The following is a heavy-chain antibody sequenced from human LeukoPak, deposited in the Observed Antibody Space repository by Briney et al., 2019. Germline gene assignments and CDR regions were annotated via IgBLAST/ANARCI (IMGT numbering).Heavy chain of an antibody. Sequence: GGSLRLSCAASGFTFSSYGMHWVRQAPGKGLEWVAFIRYDGSNKYYADSVKGRFTISRDNSKNTLYLQMNSLRAEDTAVYYCAKDRGYGDLITFDYWGQGTLVTVSS. CDR2: IRYDGSNK. V-gene: IGHV3-30*02. CDR3: AKDRGYGDLITFDY. CDR1: GFTFSSYG. J-gene: IGHJ4*02. D-gene: IGHD4-17*01.